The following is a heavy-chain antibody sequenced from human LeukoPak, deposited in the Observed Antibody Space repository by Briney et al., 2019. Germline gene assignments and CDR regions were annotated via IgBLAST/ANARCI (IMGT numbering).Heavy chain of an antibody. CDR3: ARVARWDNSGYLFDY. CDR2: INSDGSST. Sequence: GGSLRLSCAASRFTFSSYWMHWVRQAPGKGLVWVSCINSDGSSTRYADSVKGRFTISRENAKNTLYLQMNSLRAEDTAVYYCARVARWDNSGYLFDYWGQGTLVTVSS. V-gene: IGHV3-74*01. D-gene: IGHD3-22*01. J-gene: IGHJ4*02. CDR1: RFTFSSYW.